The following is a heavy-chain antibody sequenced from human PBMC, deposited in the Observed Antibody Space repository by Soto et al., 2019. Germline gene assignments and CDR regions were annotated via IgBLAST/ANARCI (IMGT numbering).Heavy chain of an antibody. D-gene: IGHD2-15*01. CDR2: IYSDGTT. CDR3: ARDCSGGSCYPALGA. Sequence: EVHLVESGGGLIQPGGSLTLSCAASGFAVSNTYMSWVRQAPGRGLEWVSFIYSDGTTCYADSVKGRFTISRDTSKNTLSLQMNSLRAEDTAVYYCARDCSGGSCYPALGAWGQGILVTVSS. CDR1: GFAVSNTY. V-gene: IGHV3-53*01. J-gene: IGHJ5*02.